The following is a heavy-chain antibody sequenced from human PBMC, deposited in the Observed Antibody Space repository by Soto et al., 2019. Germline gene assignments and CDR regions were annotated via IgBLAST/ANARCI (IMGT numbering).Heavy chain of an antibody. D-gene: IGHD3-16*01. CDR3: AWGNYGMDV. CDR1: RGSLSSTNW. V-gene: IGHV4-4*01. CDR2: IYHSGTT. Sequence: SETMSLTCVVSRGSLSSTNWWTWVRQPPGPGLEWSGEIYHSGTTNYHPSLKRRVTRAVDKSKNQFSLKLSSVTGAATGVDCCAWGNYGMDVWGQGTRVTVSS. J-gene: IGHJ6*02.